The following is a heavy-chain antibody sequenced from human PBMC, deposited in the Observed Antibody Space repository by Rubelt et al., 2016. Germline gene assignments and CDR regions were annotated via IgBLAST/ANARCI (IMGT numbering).Heavy chain of an antibody. CDR3: ARRSSSSHYFDY. CDR1: GYSVTSYW. J-gene: IGHJ4*02. Sequence: EVQLVQSGAEVKKPGESLRISCKGAGYSVTSYWISWVRQMTGKGLEWMGIIYPGDADTRYSPSFQGQVTISADKSISTAYLQWSSLKASDTAMYYCARRSSSSHYFDYWGQGTLVTVSS. CDR2: IYPGDADT. V-gene: IGHV5-51*01. D-gene: IGHD6-13*01.